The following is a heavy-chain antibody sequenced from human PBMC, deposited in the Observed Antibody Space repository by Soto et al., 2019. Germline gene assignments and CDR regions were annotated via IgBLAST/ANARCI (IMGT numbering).Heavy chain of an antibody. D-gene: IGHD1-26*01. CDR2: ISAYNVNT. J-gene: IGHJ4*02. V-gene: IGHV1-18*01. Sequence: ASVKVSCKASGYTFTSYGISWVRQAPGQGLEWMGWISAYNVNTNYAQKLQGRVTMTTDTSTSTAYMELRSLRSDDTAVYYCARDRDQPPVGLYFDSWGEGTRVTVSS. CDR1: GYTFTSYG. CDR3: ARDRDQPPVGLYFDS.